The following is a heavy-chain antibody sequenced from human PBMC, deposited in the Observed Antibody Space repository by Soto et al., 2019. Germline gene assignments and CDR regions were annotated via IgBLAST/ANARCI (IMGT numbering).Heavy chain of an antibody. CDR1: GYTFTSYA. D-gene: IGHD6-19*01. CDR3: ATTAYSSGWADY. J-gene: IGHJ4*02. V-gene: IGHV1-3*01. CDR2: VSGDSGNT. Sequence: QVQLVQSGAEVKKPGASVKVSCKASGYTFTSYAIQWVRQASGQRLEWMGWVSGDSGNTKYSQKFQGRVTITRDTSARTAYMELTSLTSEDTAVYYCATTAYSSGWADYWGQGTPVTVSS.